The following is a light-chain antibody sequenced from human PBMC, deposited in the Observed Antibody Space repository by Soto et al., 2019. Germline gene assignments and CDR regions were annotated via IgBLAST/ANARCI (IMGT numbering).Light chain of an antibody. V-gene: IGKV2-24*01. Sequence: DIVMTQTPLSSPVTLGQAASISCRSSQSLVHNDGNTYLSWFQQRPGQTPSLLIYMVSDRFSGANQRYSGSGAGTDFTLTLSCMKAVDVWVYYSMQTTKSRWTFGRETKVEI. CDR1: QSLVHNDGNTY. J-gene: IGKJ4*02. CDR2: MVS. CDR3: MQTTKSRWT.